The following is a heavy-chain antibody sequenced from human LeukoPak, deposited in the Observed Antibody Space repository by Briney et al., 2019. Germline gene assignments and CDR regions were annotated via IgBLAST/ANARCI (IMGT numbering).Heavy chain of an antibody. CDR2: INPGDSDT. Sequence: GESPKISCKASGYSFTTYWIAWVRQMPGKGLEWMGIINPGDSDTRYSPSFQGQVTLSADKSISTAYLQWSSLKASDTAMYYCARRTHTYYYDSSGYLEDYYFDYWGQGTLVTVSS. CDR1: GYSFTTYW. CDR3: ARRTHTYYYDSSGYLEDYYFDY. V-gene: IGHV5-51*01. J-gene: IGHJ4*02. D-gene: IGHD3-22*01.